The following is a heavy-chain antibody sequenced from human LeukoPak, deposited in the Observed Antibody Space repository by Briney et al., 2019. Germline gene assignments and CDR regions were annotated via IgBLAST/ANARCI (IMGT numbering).Heavy chain of an antibody. CDR2: IYHSGST. CDR1: GGSISSYY. CDR3: AREVYYGSGSPQAAYFDY. J-gene: IGHJ4*02. Sequence: SETLSLTCTVSGGSISSYYWSWIRQPPGKGLEWIGYIYHSGSTYYNPSLKSRVTISVDRSKNQFSLKLSSVTAADTAVYYCAREVYYGSGSPQAAYFDYWGQGTLVTVSS. D-gene: IGHD3-10*01. V-gene: IGHV4-59*12.